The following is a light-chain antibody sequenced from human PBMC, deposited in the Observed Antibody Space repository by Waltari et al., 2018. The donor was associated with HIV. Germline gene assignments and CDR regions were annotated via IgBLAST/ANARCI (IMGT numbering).Light chain of an antibody. CDR3: CSYAGSYPVV. Sequence: QSALTPPRPVSGSPGQSVTISCTGTSSDVGVYNFVSWYQQHPGKAPKLMIYDVSKRPSGVPDRFSGSKSGNTASLTISGLQAEDEADYYCCSYAGSYPVVFGGGTKLTVL. V-gene: IGLV2-11*01. CDR1: SSDVGVYNF. J-gene: IGLJ2*01. CDR2: DVS.